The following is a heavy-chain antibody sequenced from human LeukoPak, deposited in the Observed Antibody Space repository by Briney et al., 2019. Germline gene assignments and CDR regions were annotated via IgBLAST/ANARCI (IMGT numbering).Heavy chain of an antibody. Sequence: ASVKVSCKDSGFSFSIYSFSWVRQAPGQGLEWMGWISAYNGKTNYAQKFQGRVTITTDTSTTTVYMDLRSLRSDDTAVYFCARGGALTSFDSWGQGTLITVSS. CDR3: ARGGALTSFDS. CDR2: ISAYNGKT. D-gene: IGHD1-26*01. J-gene: IGHJ4*02. V-gene: IGHV1-18*01. CDR1: GFSFSIYS.